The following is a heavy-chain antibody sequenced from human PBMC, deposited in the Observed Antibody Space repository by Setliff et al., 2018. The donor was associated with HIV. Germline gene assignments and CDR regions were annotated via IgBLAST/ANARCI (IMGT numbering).Heavy chain of an antibody. V-gene: IGHV3-73*01. J-gene: IGHJ4*02. CDR2: IKTEAEGYAT. Sequence: PGESLKISCAASGFTFSGSPMHWVRQASGKGLEWVGRIKTEAEGYATAYAASVKGRFTISRDDSKNTAYLQMNSLKTEDTAIYYCTRPQYIYDNSDSDNWGQGALVTVSS. CDR1: GFTFSGSP. D-gene: IGHD3-22*01. CDR3: TRPQYIYDNSDSDN.